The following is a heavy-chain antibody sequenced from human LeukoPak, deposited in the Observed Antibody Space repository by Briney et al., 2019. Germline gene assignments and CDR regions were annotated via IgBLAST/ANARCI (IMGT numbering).Heavy chain of an antibody. CDR1: GFTFSSYE. CDR3: ATLDYFDSSTYGDY. V-gene: IGHV3-23*01. J-gene: IGHJ4*02. Sequence: PGGSLRLSCAASGFTFSSYEMNWVRQAPGKGLEWVSAVSGTGAMTYYADSVKGRFTISRDNSKNTLNLQMNSLRAEDTAVYYCATLDYFDSSTYGDYWGQGTLVTVSS. D-gene: IGHD3-22*01. CDR2: VSGTGAMT.